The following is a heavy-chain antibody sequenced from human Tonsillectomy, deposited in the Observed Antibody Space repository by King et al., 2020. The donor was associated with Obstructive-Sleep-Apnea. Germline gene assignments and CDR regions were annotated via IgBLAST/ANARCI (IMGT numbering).Heavy chain of an antibody. CDR3: AKDASAELHRRSNYFDY. CDR1: GYTFTDYY. CDR2: INPNSGAT. J-gene: IGHJ4*02. D-gene: IGHD1-26*01. V-gene: IGHV1-2*02. Sequence: VQLVESGAEVKKPGASVKVSCKASGYTFTDYYLHWVRQAPGQGLEWMTRINPNSGATDYAQKFQGRVTMTRDTSISTAYMELSRLSSADTAVYYGAKDASAELHRRSNYFDYWGQGALVTVSS.